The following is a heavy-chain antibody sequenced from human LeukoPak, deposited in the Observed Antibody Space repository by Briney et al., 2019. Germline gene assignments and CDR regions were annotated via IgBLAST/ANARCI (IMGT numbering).Heavy chain of an antibody. CDR1: GFTFSDYY. CDR2: ISSSGSTL. Sequence: GGSLRLSCAASGFTFSDYYMSWIRQAPGKGLEWVSYISSSGSTLYYADSVKGRITISRDNAKNSLYLQMNSLRAEDTAVYYCTRRRYNWNAIDYWGQGTLVTVSS. V-gene: IGHV3-11*01. D-gene: IGHD1-20*01. J-gene: IGHJ4*02. CDR3: TRRRYNWNAIDY.